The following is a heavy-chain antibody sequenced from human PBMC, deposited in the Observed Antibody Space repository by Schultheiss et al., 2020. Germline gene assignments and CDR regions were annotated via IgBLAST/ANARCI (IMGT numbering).Heavy chain of an antibody. J-gene: IGHJ5*02. CDR1: GFSLSTSGMC. Sequence: SGPTLVKPTQTLTLTCTFSGFSLSTSGMCVSWIRQPPGKGLEWIGSIYHSGSTYYKPSLKTRVTISVDTSKNQFSLKLSSVTAADTAVYYCARGRRLKHLTQTNWFDPWGQGTLVTVSS. V-gene: IGHV4-39*01. CDR3: ARGRRLKHLTQTNWFDP. D-gene: IGHD4-23*01. CDR2: IYHSGST.